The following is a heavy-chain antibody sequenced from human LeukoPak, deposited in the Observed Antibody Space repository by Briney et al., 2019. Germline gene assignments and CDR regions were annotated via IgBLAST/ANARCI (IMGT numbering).Heavy chain of an antibody. V-gene: IGHV3-23*01. D-gene: IGHD3-3*01. CDR3: ARGGTSRYDFIY. CDR2: IFPSGGEI. J-gene: IGHJ4*02. CDR1: GFTFSTFA. Sequence: GGSLRHSCAASGFTFSTFAMIWVRQPPGKGLEWVSSIFPSGGEIHYADSVRGRFTISRDNSKNTVDLQMNSLRPEDTAVYFCARGGTSRYDFIYWGQGTLVPVSS.